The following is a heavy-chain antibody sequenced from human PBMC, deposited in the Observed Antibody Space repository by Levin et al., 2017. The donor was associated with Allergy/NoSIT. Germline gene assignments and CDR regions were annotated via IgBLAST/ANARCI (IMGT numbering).Heavy chain of an antibody. V-gene: IGHV3-30-3*01. Sequence: GESLKISCAASGFTFSSYAMHWVRQAPGKGLEWVAVISYDGSNKYYADSVKGRFTISRDNSKNTLYLQMNSLRAEDTAVYYCARNLPYYYGSGSRNPDYWGQGTLVTVSS. D-gene: IGHD3-10*01. CDR1: GFTFSSYA. CDR3: ARNLPYYYGSGSRNPDY. CDR2: ISYDGSNK. J-gene: IGHJ4*02.